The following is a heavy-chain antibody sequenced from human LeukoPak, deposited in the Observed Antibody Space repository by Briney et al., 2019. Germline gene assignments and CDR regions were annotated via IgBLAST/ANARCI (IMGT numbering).Heavy chain of an antibody. CDR1: GFTFSDHY. CDR2: TRNKANSYTT. J-gene: IGHJ5*02. V-gene: IGHV3-72*01. Sequence: PGGSLRLSCAASGFTFSDHYMDWVRQAPGKGLEWVGRTRNKANSYTTEYAASVKGRVTISRDDSKNSLYLQMNSLKTEDTAVYYCARDLEGGPWGQGTLVTVSS. CDR3: ARDLEGGP. D-gene: IGHD3-16*01.